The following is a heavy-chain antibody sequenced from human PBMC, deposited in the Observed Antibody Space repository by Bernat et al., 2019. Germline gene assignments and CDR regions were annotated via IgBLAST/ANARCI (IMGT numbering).Heavy chain of an antibody. CDR2: ISSSSSTI. J-gene: IGHJ6*02. D-gene: IGHD2-2*01. Sequence: EVQLVESGGGLVQPGGSLRLSCAASGFTFSSYSMNWVRQAPGKGLEWVSYISSSSSTIYYADSVKGGFTISRDNAKNSLYLQMNSLRAEDTAVYYCARRDCSSTSCYSHYYGMDVWGQGTTVTVSS. CDR1: GFTFSSYS. V-gene: IGHV3-48*01. CDR3: ARRDCSSTSCYSHYYGMDV.